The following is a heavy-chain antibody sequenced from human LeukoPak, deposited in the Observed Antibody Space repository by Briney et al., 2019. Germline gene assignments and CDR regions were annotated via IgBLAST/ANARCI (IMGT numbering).Heavy chain of an antibody. CDR2: ISGSGAYT. V-gene: IGHV3-23*01. D-gene: IGHD6-19*01. CDR3: AKDRRRSRGVAVVAYFDY. J-gene: IGHJ4*02. Sequence: GGSLRLSCAASGFTFSSYAMNWVRQAPGKGLEWVSAISGSGAYTYNADSVKGRFTISRDNSKNTLYLQMNSLRAEDTAVYFFAKDRRRSRGVAVVAYFDYWGQGTLVTVSS. CDR1: GFTFSSYA.